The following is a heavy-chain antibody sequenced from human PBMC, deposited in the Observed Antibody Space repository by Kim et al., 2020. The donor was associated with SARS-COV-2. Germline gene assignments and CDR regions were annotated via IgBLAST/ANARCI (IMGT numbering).Heavy chain of an antibody. Sequence: SETLSLTCAVYGGSFSGYYWSWIRQPPGKGLNWIGEINHSGSTNYNPSLKSRVTISIDTSKNQFSLKLSSVTAADTAVYYCARDAYGDYTNYFYNGMDV. J-gene: IGHJ6*01. V-gene: IGHV4-34*01. CDR2: INHSGST. CDR3: ARDAYGDYTNYFYNGMDV. D-gene: IGHD4-17*01. CDR1: GGSFSGYY.